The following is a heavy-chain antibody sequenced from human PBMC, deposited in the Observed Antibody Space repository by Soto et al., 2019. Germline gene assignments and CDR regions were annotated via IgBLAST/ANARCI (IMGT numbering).Heavy chain of an antibody. V-gene: IGHV4-59*08. CDR3: ARRAVGATSFVFDI. D-gene: IGHD1-26*01. CDR1: GGSISSYY. J-gene: IGHJ3*02. CDR2: IYYSGST. Sequence: QVQLQESGPGLVKPSETLSLTCTVSGGSISSYYWSWIRQPPGKGLEWIGYIYYSGSTNYNPSLKSRVTISVDTSKNQFSLKLSSVTAADTAVYYCARRAVGATSFVFDIWGQGTMVTVSS.